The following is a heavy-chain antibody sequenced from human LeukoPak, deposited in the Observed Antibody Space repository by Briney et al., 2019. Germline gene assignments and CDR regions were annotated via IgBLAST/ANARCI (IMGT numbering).Heavy chain of an antibody. CDR3: TRDHNWGPDY. CDR2: IRPKSGDI. D-gene: IGHD7-27*01. CDR1: GYTFTDHY. Sequence: SLRLSCTASGYTFTDHYPHWVRQAPGQGLEWVGWIRPKSGDIHYAQTFYGRVTLTRDTSINTAYMELTGLTSDDTGVYYCTRDHNWGPDYWGQGTLIIVSS. J-gene: IGHJ4*02. V-gene: IGHV1-2*02.